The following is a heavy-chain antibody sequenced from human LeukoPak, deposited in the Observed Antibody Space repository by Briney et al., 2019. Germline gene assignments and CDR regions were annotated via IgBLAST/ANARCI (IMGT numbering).Heavy chain of an antibody. J-gene: IGHJ4*02. CDR1: GGSFSGYY. D-gene: IGHD5-18*01. CDR2: INHSGST. V-gene: IGHV4-34*01. CDR3: ARRRYSYGYGLDY. Sequence: PSETLSLTCVVYGGSFSGYYWSWIRQPPGKGLEWIGEINHSGSTDYNPSLQSRVTISVDTSKNQFSLKLSSVTAADTAAYYCARRRYSYGYGLDYWGQGTQVTVSS.